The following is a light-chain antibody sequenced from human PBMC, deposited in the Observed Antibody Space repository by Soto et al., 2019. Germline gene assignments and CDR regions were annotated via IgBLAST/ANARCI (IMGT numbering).Light chain of an antibody. J-gene: IGKJ1*01. Sequence: IVLTQSPGTLSLSPGERATLSCRASQSVSSSFLAWYQQKPGQAPRLLIYGASNRATGIPDRFSGSGSGTDFTLTISRLEPEDFAVYYCQQYVTSPWAFSQGTKVDIK. V-gene: IGKV3-20*01. CDR3: QQYVTSPWA. CDR2: GAS. CDR1: QSVSSSF.